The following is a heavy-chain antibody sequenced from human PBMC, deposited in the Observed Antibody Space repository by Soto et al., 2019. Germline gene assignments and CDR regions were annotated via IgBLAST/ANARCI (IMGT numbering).Heavy chain of an antibody. CDR1: GGSISSGGYY. Sequence: SETLSLTCTVSGGSISSGGYYWSWIRQHPGKGLEWIGYIYYSGSTYYNPSLKSRVTISVDTSKNQFSLKLSSVTAADTAVYYCAREGDRVDCSSTSCYFPNWFDPWGQGTLVTVSS. V-gene: IGHV4-31*03. CDR2: IYYSGST. D-gene: IGHD2-2*01. J-gene: IGHJ5*02. CDR3: AREGDRVDCSSTSCYFPNWFDP.